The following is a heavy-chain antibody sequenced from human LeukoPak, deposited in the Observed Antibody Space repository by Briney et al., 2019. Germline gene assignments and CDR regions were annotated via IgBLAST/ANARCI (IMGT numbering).Heavy chain of an antibody. CDR3: ARLNYSKGFDY. CDR1: GFTFSSYG. CDR2: IRYDGRNK. D-gene: IGHD4-11*01. J-gene: IGHJ4*02. V-gene: IGHV3-30*02. Sequence: GGSLRLSCAASGFTFSSYGMHWVRQAPGKGLDWVAFIRYDGRNKYYADSVKGRFTISRDNSKNTLYLQMNSLRAEDTAVYYCARLNYSKGFDYWGQGTLVTVSS.